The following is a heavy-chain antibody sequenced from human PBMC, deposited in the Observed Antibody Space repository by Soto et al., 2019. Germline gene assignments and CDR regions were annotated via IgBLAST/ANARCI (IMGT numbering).Heavy chain of an antibody. V-gene: IGHV3-64D*06. J-gene: IGHJ4*02. CDR3: VKDRKGY. CDR1: EFTFSSYA. Sequence: GSLRLSCSASEFTFSSYAMHGGRQAAGRGLEYVSAISSNGGSTYYAATVKGRFTIYRDNSKNTLYLQMISLRAEDTAVYYCVKDRKGYWGQGTLVTVSS. CDR2: ISSNGGST.